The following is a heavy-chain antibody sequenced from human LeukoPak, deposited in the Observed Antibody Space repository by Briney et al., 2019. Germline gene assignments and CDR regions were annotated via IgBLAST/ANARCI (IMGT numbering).Heavy chain of an antibody. CDR1: GYTFTSYD. D-gene: IGHD1-14*01. Sequence: ASVKVSCKASGYTFTSYDINWVRQSTGLGLEWMGWMNPNSGNTGYAQKFQGRVTMTRNTSISTAYMELSSLRSEDTAVYYCARGQVTGRNKNWFDPWGQGTLVTVSS. CDR2: MNPNSGNT. CDR3: ARGQVTGRNKNWFDP. J-gene: IGHJ5*02. V-gene: IGHV1-8*01.